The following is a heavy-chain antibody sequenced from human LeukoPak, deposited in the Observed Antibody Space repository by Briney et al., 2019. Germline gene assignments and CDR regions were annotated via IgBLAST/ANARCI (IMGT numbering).Heavy chain of an antibody. CDR3: ARVLRFLELGYYGMDV. D-gene: IGHD3-3*01. CDR2: ISSSSSYI. Sequence: GGSLRPSCAASGFTFSSYSMNWVRQAPGKGLEWVSSISSSSSYIYYADSVKGRFTISRDNAKNSLYLQMNSLRAEDTAVYYCARVLRFLELGYYGMDVWGQGTTVTVSS. V-gene: IGHV3-21*01. CDR1: GFTFSSYS. J-gene: IGHJ6*02.